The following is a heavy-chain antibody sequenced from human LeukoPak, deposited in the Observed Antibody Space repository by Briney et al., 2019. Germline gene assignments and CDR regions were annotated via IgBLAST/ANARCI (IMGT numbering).Heavy chain of an antibody. Sequence: GASVKDSFRTTGYTFTGYHLHWVRQAPGQGLEWMAWIQSDSGDTNYAQKFQGRVTVTRDKFTRTSYIEVDRLSSDDTAVYYCARDLTGDLYTFFDYWGQGTLVTVSS. CDR3: ARDLTGDLYTFFDY. J-gene: IGHJ4*02. CDR1: GYTFTGYH. CDR2: IQSDSGDT. V-gene: IGHV1-2*02. D-gene: IGHD3-16*02.